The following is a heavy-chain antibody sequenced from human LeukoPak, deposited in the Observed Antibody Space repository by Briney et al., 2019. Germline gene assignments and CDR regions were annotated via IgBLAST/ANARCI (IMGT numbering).Heavy chain of an antibody. CDR2: IRYDGSNK. J-gene: IGHJ3*02. CDR1: GFTFSSYG. Sequence: QPGGPLRLSCAASGFTFSSYGMHWVRQAPCKGLEWVAFIRYDGSNKYYADSVKGRFTISRDNSKNTLYLQMNSLRAEDTAVYYCAKEPGIAAARAFDIWGQGTMVTVSS. V-gene: IGHV3-30*02. D-gene: IGHD6-13*01. CDR3: AKEPGIAAARAFDI.